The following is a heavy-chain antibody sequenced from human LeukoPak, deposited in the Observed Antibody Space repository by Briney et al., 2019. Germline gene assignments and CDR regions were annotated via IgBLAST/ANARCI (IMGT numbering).Heavy chain of an antibody. CDR3: ARDGSGYSYGNNWFDP. J-gene: IGHJ5*02. CDR1: GYTFTSYY. V-gene: IGHV1-46*01. CDR2: INPSGGST. Sequence: ASVKVSCKASGYTFTSYYMHWVRQAPGQGLEWMGIINPSGGSTSYAQKFQGRVTMTRDTSISTAYMELSRLRSDDTAVYYCARDGSGYSYGNNWFDPWGQGTLVTVSS. D-gene: IGHD5-18*01.